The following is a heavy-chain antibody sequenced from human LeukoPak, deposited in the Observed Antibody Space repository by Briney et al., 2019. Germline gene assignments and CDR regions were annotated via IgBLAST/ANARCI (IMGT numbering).Heavy chain of an antibody. D-gene: IGHD6-13*01. Sequence: GSLRLSCAASGFTFSYYGMHWVRQAPGKGLEWVAVIWFDGSNKYFVDSVKGRFTISRDDSKNTLYLQMNSLRADDTAVYYCARDRAAAGLRYFDYWGQGTLVTVSS. CDR1: GFTFSYYG. CDR3: ARDRAAAGLRYFDY. CDR2: IWFDGSNK. V-gene: IGHV3-33*01. J-gene: IGHJ4*02.